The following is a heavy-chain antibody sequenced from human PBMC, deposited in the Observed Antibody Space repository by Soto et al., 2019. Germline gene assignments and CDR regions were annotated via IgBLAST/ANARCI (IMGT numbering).Heavy chain of an antibody. J-gene: IGHJ5*02. V-gene: IGHV3-74*01. Sequence: PGGSLRLSCAASGFTFSSYWMHWVRQAPGKGLVWVSRINSDGSSTSYADSVKGRFTISRDNAKNTLYLQMNSLRAEDTAVYYCFTVTTDTPMTFDPWGQGTLVTVSS. CDR1: GFTFSSYW. CDR3: FTVTTDTPMTFDP. D-gene: IGHD4-4*01. CDR2: INSDGSST.